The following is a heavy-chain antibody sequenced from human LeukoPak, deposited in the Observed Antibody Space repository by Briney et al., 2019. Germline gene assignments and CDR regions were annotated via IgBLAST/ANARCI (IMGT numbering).Heavy chain of an antibody. D-gene: IGHD3-22*01. J-gene: IGHJ4*02. V-gene: IGHV3-53*01. CDR3: ASPHYYDSSGAYFDY. Sequence: GGSLRLPCAASGFTVSSNYMSWVRQAPGKGLEWVSVIYSGGSTYYADSVKGRFTISRDNSKNTLYLQMNSLRAEDTAVYYCASPHYYDSSGAYFDYWGQGTLVTVSS. CDR1: GFTVSSNY. CDR2: IYSGGST.